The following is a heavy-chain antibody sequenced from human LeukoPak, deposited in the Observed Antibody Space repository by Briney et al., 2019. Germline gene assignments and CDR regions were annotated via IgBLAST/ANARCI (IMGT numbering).Heavy chain of an antibody. CDR2: INHSGST. J-gene: IGHJ1*01. CDR1: GDSLISTYDYY. Sequence: SETLSLTCTVSGDSLISTYDYYWVWIRQPPGKGLEWIGEINHSGSTNYNPSLKSRVTISVDTSKNQFSLKLSSVTAADTAVYYCASEAGYSSRYFQHWGQGTLVTVSS. D-gene: IGHD6-13*01. V-gene: IGHV4-34*01. CDR3: ASEAGYSSRYFQH.